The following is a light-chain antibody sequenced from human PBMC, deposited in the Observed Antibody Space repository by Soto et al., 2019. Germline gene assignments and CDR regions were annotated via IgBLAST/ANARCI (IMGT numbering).Light chain of an antibody. CDR2: AAS. CDR1: QSISNY. Sequence: DIQMTQSPSSLPASVGDRVTITCRASQSISNYLNWYQQKPGKAPKLLIYAASTLQSGVPSRFSGSGSGTDFTLTISSLQPEDFATFYCQQSYSNPPTFGGGTKVEIK. V-gene: IGKV1-39*01. J-gene: IGKJ4*01. CDR3: QQSYSNPPT.